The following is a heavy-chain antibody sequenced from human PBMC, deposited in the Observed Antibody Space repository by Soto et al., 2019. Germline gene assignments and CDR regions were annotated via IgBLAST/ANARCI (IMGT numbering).Heavy chain of an antibody. Sequence: SETLSLTCAVSGGSINSGGYSWSWVRQPPGRGLEWIGYSYHFGSTYYNPSLKSRVTISVDTAKNQFSLKLTSVTAADTAVYYCARRVVIGYYYYGMDVWGQGTTVTVSS. J-gene: IGHJ6*02. D-gene: IGHD3-3*01. CDR3: ARRVVIGYYYYGMDV. CDR2: SYHFGST. V-gene: IGHV4-30-2*01. CDR1: GGSINSGGYS.